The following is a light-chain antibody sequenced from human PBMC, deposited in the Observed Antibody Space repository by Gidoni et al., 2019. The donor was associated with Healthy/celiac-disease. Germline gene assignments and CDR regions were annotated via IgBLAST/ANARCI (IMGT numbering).Light chain of an antibody. CDR2: GAS. V-gene: IGKV3-20*01. CDR3: QQYGSSPWT. CDR1: QSVSSSY. Sequence: QSVSSSYLAWYQQKPGQAPRLLIYGASSRATGIPDRFSGSGSGTDFTLTISRLEPEDFAVYYCQQYGSSPWTFGQGTKVEIK. J-gene: IGKJ1*01.